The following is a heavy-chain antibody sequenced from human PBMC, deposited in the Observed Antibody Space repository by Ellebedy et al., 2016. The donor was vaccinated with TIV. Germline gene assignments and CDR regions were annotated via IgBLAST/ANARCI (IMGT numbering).Heavy chain of an antibody. V-gene: IGHV3-23*01. CDR1: GFTFSTYA. J-gene: IGHJ6*03. Sequence: GGSLRLXXVASGFTFSTYAMTWVRQAPGKGLEWVSTISGSGGNIYYAGSVKGRFTISRDNSKSTLYLQMNSLRDDDTAVYYCARDRAKHYMDVWGKGTTVTVSS. D-gene: IGHD3-10*01. CDR3: ARDRAKHYMDV. CDR2: ISGSGGNI.